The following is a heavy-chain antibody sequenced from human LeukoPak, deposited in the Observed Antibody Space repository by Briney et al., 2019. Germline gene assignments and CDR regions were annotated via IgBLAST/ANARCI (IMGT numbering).Heavy chain of an antibody. CDR1: GFTFSDYY. CDR3: ASLAAATSNYYGMDV. Sequence: GGSLRLPCEASGFTFSDYYMTWIRQAPGKGLEWVSYISGSGSAIYYADSVKGRFTISRDNAKNSLYLQMISLRAEDTAVYYCASLAAATSNYYGMDVWGQGTTVTVSS. D-gene: IGHD6-13*01. V-gene: IGHV3-11*01. CDR2: ISGSGSAI. J-gene: IGHJ6*02.